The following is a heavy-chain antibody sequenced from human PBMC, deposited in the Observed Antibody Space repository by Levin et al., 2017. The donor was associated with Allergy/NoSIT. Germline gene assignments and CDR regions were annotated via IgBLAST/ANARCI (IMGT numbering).Heavy chain of an antibody. J-gene: IGHJ4*02. V-gene: IGHV3-30*03. D-gene: IGHD2-2*01. CDR1: GFTFTTYG. CDR2: ITPDGSNK. Sequence: SCAASGFTFTTYGMHWVRQAPGKGLEWVALITPDGSNKYYADSVKGRFTISRDNSKNTVYLQMNSLTVEDTAVYYCARPALDYWGQGTLVTVSS. CDR3: ARPALDY.